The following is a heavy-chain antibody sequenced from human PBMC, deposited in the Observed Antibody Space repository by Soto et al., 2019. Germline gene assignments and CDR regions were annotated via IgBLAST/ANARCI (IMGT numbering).Heavy chain of an antibody. D-gene: IGHD5-18*01. CDR2: IIPIFGTA. CDR1: GGTFSSYA. J-gene: IGHJ6*02. V-gene: IGHV1-69*13. Sequence: ASVKVSCKASGGTFSSYAISWVRQAPGQGLEWMGGIIPIFGTANYAQKFQGRVTITADESTSTAYMELSSLRSEDTAVYYCARGRDVGYSFGHYYYYYGMDVWG. CDR3: ARGRDVGYSFGHYYYYYGMDV.